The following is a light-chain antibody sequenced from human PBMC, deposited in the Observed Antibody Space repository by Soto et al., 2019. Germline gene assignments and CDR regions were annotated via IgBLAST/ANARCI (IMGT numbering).Light chain of an antibody. CDR3: HQRSNWPPYT. V-gene: IGKV3-11*01. J-gene: IGKJ2*01. CDR1: QSVSSY. CDR2: DAS. Sequence: EIVLTQSPATLSLSPGERATLSCRASQSVSSYLAWYQQKPGQAPRLLIYDASNRATGIPARFSGSGSATDFTLTISRLEHEDFAVYYCHQRSNWPPYTFGQPTQL.